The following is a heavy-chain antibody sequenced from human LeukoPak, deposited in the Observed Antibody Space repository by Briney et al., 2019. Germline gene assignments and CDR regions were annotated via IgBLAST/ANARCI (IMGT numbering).Heavy chain of an antibody. J-gene: IGHJ4*02. D-gene: IGHD6-13*01. V-gene: IGHV4-59*01. Sequence: KPSETLSLTCTVSGGSISSYYWSWIRQPPGKGLEWIGYIYYSGSTNYNPSLKSRVTISVDTSKNQFSLKLSSVTAADTAVYYCARETRYSSSWYYFDYWGQGTLVTVSS. CDR2: IYYSGST. CDR3: ARETRYSSSWYYFDY. CDR1: GGSISSYY.